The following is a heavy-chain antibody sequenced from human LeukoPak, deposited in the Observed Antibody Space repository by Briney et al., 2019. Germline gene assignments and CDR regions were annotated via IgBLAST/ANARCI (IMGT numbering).Heavy chain of an antibody. V-gene: IGHV3-7*03. D-gene: IGHD3-22*01. CDR1: GFTFSSYW. Sequence: PGGSLRLSCAASGFTFSSYWMSWVRQAPGKGLEWVANIKQDGSEKYYVDSVKGRFTISRDNAKNSLYLQMNSLRSEDTAVYYCARGTPYYYDSSGPFGSYFDYWGQGTLVTVSS. CDR2: IKQDGSEK. J-gene: IGHJ4*02. CDR3: ARGTPYYYDSSGPFGSYFDY.